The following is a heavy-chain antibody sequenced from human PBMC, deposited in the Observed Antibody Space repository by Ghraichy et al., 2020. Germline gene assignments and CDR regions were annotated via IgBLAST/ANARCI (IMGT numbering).Heavy chain of an antibody. Sequence: GSLRLSCTVSGGSISTYSWSWIRQPPGKGLEWIGFFYNSGSTNYNPSLQSRVTISFDTSKSQFYLKLSSVTAADTAVYFCARGGASSHPFDFWGQGTLVTVSS. V-gene: IGHV4-4*09. CDR1: GGSISTYS. J-gene: IGHJ4*02. D-gene: IGHD3-16*01. CDR2: FYNSGST. CDR3: ARGGASSHPFDF.